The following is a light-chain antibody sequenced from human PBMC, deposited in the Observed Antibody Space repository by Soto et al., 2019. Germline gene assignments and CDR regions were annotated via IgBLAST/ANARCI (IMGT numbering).Light chain of an antibody. Sequence: QSALTQPASVSGSPGQSITISCTGTSTDVGGYKYVSWYQQHPGKAPKFMIYDVTSRPSGISNRFSGSKSGNTAFLIISGLQAEDEADYYCLSYTCSDTYVFGSGTKLTVL. CDR2: DVT. J-gene: IGLJ1*01. CDR1: STDVGGYKY. V-gene: IGLV2-14*01. CDR3: LSYTCSDTYV.